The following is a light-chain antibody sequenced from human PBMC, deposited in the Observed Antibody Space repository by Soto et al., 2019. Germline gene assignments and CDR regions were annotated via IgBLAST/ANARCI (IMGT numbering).Light chain of an antibody. V-gene: IGKV1-12*01. CDR1: QGINNW. Sequence: DIQMTQSPSSLSASVGDRVTITCRASQGINNWLAWYQQKPGKAPELLIYAVSYLQSGVPSRFSGSGSGTDFTLTISSXQPEDFATYFCKQSSAFPLTFGGGTKVDIK. J-gene: IGKJ4*01. CDR2: AVS. CDR3: KQSSAFPLT.